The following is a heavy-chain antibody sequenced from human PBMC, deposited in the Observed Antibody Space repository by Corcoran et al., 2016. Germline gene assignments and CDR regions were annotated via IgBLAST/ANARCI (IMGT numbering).Heavy chain of an antibody. Sequence: EVQLVESGGGLVQPGGSLRLSCAASGFTFSSYWMSWVRQAPGKGLEWVANIKQDGSEKYYVDSVKGRFTISRDNAKNSLYLQMNSLRAEGTAVYYCASDSSIDYYYGMDVWGQGTTVTVSS. D-gene: IGHD6-19*01. CDR1: GFTFSSYW. CDR3: ASDSSIDYYYGMDV. V-gene: IGHV3-7*01. J-gene: IGHJ6*02. CDR2: IKQDGSEK.